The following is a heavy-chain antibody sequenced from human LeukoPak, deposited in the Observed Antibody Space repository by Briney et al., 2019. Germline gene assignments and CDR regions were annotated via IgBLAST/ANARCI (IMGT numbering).Heavy chain of an antibody. CDR3: ARAPLPRSWFDP. V-gene: IGHV4-34*01. Sequence: SETLSLTCAVYGGSFSGYYWSWIRQPPGKGLEWIGEINHSGSTNYNPSLKSRVTISVDTSENQFSLKLSSVTAADTAVYYCARAPLPRSWFDPWGQGTLVTVSS. J-gene: IGHJ5*02. CDR2: INHSGST. CDR1: GGSFSGYY.